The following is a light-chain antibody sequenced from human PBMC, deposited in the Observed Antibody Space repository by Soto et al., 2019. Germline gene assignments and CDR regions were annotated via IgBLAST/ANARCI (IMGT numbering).Light chain of an antibody. Sequence: DIQMTQSPSSLSASVGDRVTITCRASQSINSYLSWYQQKPGKAPSLLIYAASNLQGGVPSRFSGSGSGAAFTLTITSLQPADFATYYCQESYTSLRTFGQGTNLEI. CDR3: QESYTSLRT. CDR2: AAS. V-gene: IGKV1-39*01. CDR1: QSINSY. J-gene: IGKJ2*01.